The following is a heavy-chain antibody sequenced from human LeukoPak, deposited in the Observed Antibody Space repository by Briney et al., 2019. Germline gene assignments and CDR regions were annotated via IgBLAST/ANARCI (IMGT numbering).Heavy chain of an antibody. CDR2: ISYDGSNK. D-gene: IGHD3-10*01. J-gene: IGHJ4*02. Sequence: GGSLRLSCAASGFTFSSYAMHWVRQAPGKGLEWVAVISYDGSNKYYADSVKGRFTISRDNSKNTLYLQMNSPRAEDTAVYYCARDSPITMVRGVIIRWLFDYWGQGTLVTVSS. CDR1: GFTFSSYA. CDR3: ARDSPITMVRGVIIRWLFDY. V-gene: IGHV3-30*04.